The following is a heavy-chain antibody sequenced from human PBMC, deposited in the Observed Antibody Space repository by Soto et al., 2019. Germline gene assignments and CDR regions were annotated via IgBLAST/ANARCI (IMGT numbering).Heavy chain of an antibody. CDR3: ARQGSY. V-gene: IGHV4-39*01. Sequence: PSETLALTCTVSGVSIIYTSYYWGWIRQPPAKGLEWIGTIYFNGNTFYNPSLKSRLTISVDTSKNQISLRLTSVTAEDTAVYYCARQGSYWGHGTLVTVSS. CDR2: IYFNGNT. CDR1: GVSIIYTSYY. J-gene: IGHJ4*01.